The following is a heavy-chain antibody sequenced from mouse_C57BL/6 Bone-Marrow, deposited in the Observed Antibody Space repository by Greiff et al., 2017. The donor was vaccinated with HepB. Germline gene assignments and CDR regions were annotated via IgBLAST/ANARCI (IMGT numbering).Heavy chain of an antibody. CDR1: GFSLTSYG. D-gene: IGHD2-4*01. V-gene: IGHV2-2*01. CDR2: IWSGGST. Sequence: QVTLKVSGPGLVQPSQSLSITCTVSGFSLTSYGVHWVRQSQGKGLEWLGVIWSGGSTDYNAAFISRLSISKDNSKSQVFFKMNSLQADDTAIYYCARGLYDYGYFDYWGQGTTLTVSS. CDR3: ARGLYDYGYFDY. J-gene: IGHJ2*01.